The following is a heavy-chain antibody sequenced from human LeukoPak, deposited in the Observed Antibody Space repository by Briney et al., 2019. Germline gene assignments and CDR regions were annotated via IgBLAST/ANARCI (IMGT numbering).Heavy chain of an antibody. CDR2: ISGSGGST. CDR3: AKAPGDGSSSWYSDYFDY. D-gene: IGHD6-13*01. V-gene: IGHV3-23*01. CDR1: GFTFSNSA. Sequence: GGSLRLSCAASGFTFSNSAMSWVRQAPGKGLGWVSAISGSGGSTYYADSVKGRFTISRDNSKNTLYLQMNSLRAEDTAVYYCAKAPGDGSSSWYSDYFDYWGQGTLVTVSS. J-gene: IGHJ4*02.